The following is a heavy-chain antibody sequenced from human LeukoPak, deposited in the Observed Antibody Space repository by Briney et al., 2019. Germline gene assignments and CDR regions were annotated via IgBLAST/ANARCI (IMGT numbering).Heavy chain of an antibody. J-gene: IGHJ4*02. CDR2: INQSGAT. V-gene: IGHV4-34*01. Sequence: SETLSLTCSVYGGSFSDYDWSWVRQAPGRGLQWIGEINQSGATNCDPSLKSRVTMSIDTSKSQFSLSLRSVTAADTAVYYCARDVVAAAGTWDYWGQGTLVTVSS. CDR3: ARDVVAAAGTWDY. D-gene: IGHD6-13*01. CDR1: GGSFSDYD.